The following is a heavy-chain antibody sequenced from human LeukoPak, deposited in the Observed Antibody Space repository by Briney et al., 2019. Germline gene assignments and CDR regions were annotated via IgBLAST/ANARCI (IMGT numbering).Heavy chain of an antibody. CDR1: GYTFTGYY. J-gene: IGHJ5*02. CDR2: INPNSGGT. D-gene: IGHD2-2*01. Sequence: GASVKVSCTASGYTFTGYYMHWVRQAPGQGLEWMGWINPNSGGTNYAQKFQGRVTMTRDTSISTAYMELSRLRSDDTAVYYCARDWCSSTSCSDGWFDPWGQGTLVTVSS. V-gene: IGHV1-2*02. CDR3: ARDWCSSTSCSDGWFDP.